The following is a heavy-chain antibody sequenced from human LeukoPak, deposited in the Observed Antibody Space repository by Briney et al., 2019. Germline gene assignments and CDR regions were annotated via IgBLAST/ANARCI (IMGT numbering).Heavy chain of an antibody. CDR3: ARVTVVTPGAWFDY. CDR1: GFTFSSYG. D-gene: IGHD4-23*01. V-gene: IGHV3-7*01. J-gene: IGHJ4*02. Sequence: PGGSLRLSCAPSGFTFSSYGMSWVRQPQGKGREWVANIKQVGSEKYYVDSVKGRFTISRDNAKNSLYLQMNSLRAEDTAGYYCARVTVVTPGAWFDYWGQGTLVTVSS. CDR2: IKQVGSEK.